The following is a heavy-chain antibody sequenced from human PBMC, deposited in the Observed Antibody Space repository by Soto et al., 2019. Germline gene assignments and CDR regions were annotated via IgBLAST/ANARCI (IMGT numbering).Heavy chain of an antibody. Sequence: QVQLRQWGAGLLKPSETLSLRCAVYGGSLSDYSWSWIRQSPEKGLEWIGEINHGRSTKYNPSLKSRVTISVDTSKNQVSLILTSATAADTAVYRCARGGGKSGYFFDYWGRGTLVTVSS. V-gene: IGHV4-34*02. CDR2: INHGRST. D-gene: IGHD5-12*01. CDR1: GGSLSDYS. CDR3: ARGGGKSGYFFDY. J-gene: IGHJ4*02.